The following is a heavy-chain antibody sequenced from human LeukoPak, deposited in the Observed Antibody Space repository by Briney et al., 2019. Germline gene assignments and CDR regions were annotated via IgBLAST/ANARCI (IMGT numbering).Heavy chain of an antibody. CDR1: GGFFSGYY. CDR2: IYYSGST. CDR3: ARATAFFDI. Sequence: PSETLSLTCAVCGGFFSGYYWSWIRQPPGKGLEWIGYIYYSGSTNYNPSLKSQVTISVDTSKNQFSLKLTSVTAADTAVYYCARATAFFDIWGQGTMVTVSS. J-gene: IGHJ3*02. V-gene: IGHV4-59*01.